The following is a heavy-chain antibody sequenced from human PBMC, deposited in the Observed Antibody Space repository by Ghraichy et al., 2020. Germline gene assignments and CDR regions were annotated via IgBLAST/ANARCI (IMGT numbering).Heavy chain of an antibody. Sequence: GESLNISCAASGFTFSPYAMVWVRQAPGKGLEWVSAISASDYTTYYADSVQGRFTISRDNSKNTLYLQMDSLRAEDTAVYYCARDRTGSTWYQWYLGLWGRGTRVTVSS. CDR3: ARDRTGSTWYQWYLGL. J-gene: IGHJ2*01. V-gene: IGHV3-23*01. CDR2: ISASDYTT. CDR1: GFTFSPYA. D-gene: IGHD6-13*01.